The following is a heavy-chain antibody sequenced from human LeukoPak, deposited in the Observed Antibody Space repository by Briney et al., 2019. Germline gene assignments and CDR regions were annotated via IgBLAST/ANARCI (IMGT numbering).Heavy chain of an antibody. Sequence: PGRSLRLSCAASGFTFSSYSMNWVRQAPGKGLEWISYISSSSSAIYYADSVKGRFTISRDNAKNSLYLQMNSLRDEDTAVYYCVRDRFYSFDYWGQGTLVTVSS. CDR2: ISSSSSAI. CDR1: GFTFSSYS. J-gene: IGHJ4*02. V-gene: IGHV3-48*02. CDR3: VRDRFYSFDY.